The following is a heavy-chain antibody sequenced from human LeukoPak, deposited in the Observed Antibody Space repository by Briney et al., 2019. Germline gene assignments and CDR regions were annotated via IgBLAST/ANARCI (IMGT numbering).Heavy chain of an antibody. D-gene: IGHD3-22*01. J-gene: IGHJ4*02. Sequence: GASVKVSCKASGYTFTSLAISWVRQAPGQGLEWIGWISGYNGDTNYAQKLQDRVTMTTDTSTSTAHMELRSLRSDDTAVYYCARGVYYDNSGYSDFWGQGTLVTVSS. CDR3: ARGVYYDNSGYSDF. CDR1: GYTFTSLA. V-gene: IGHV1-18*01. CDR2: ISGYNGDT.